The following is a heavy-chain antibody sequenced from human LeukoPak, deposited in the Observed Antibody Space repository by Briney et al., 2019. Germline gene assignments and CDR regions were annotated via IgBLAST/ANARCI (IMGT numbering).Heavy chain of an antibody. CDR2: ISYDGSNK. J-gene: IGHJ3*02. CDR1: GFTFSSYG. Sequence: PGGSLRLSCAASGFTFSSYGMHWVRQAPGKELEWVAVISYDGSNKYYADSVKGRFTISRDNSKNTLYLQMNSLRAEDTAVYYCAKDKGGSEIYAFDIWGQGTMVTVSS. D-gene: IGHD3-10*01. CDR3: AKDKGGSEIYAFDI. V-gene: IGHV3-30*18.